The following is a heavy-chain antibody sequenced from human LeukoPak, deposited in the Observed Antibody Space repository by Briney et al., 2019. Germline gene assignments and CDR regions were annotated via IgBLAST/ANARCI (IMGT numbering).Heavy chain of an antibody. Sequence: ASVKVSCKASGYTFTSYGISWVRQAPGQGLEWMGWISAYNGNTNYAQKLQGRVTMTTDTSTSTAYMELRSLRPDDTAVYYCARDREYYYDSSGYHRSFDYWGQGTLVTVSS. CDR3: ARDREYYYDSSGYHRSFDY. D-gene: IGHD3-22*01. CDR2: ISAYNGNT. V-gene: IGHV1-18*01. J-gene: IGHJ4*02. CDR1: GYTFTSYG.